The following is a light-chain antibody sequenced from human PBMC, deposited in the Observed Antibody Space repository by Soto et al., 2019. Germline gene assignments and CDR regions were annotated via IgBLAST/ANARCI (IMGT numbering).Light chain of an antibody. CDR3: QQYGDWPRT. J-gene: IGKJ1*01. V-gene: IGKV3-20*01. CDR1: QSVSSFY. Sequence: EIVLTQSPGTLSLSPGERATLSCRASQSVSSFYLAWYQQRAGQAPRLLIYGASTRATGIPGRFSGSGSGTDFILTISRLGPEDFAVYYCQQYGDWPRTFGQGTKVEIK. CDR2: GAS.